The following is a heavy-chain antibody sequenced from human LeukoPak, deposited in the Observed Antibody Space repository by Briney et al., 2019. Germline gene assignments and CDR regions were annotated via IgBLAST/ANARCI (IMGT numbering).Heavy chain of an antibody. Sequence: PGGSLRLSCAASGFTFSSYAMSWVRQAPGKGLEWVSVIGGSGGNTYYADSVKGRFTISRDSSKNTLYLQMNSLRVEDTALYYCARLAATAGSPYFDYWGQGALVVVSS. CDR3: ARLAATAGSPYFDY. J-gene: IGHJ4*02. D-gene: IGHD6-25*01. V-gene: IGHV3-23*01. CDR1: GFTFSSYA. CDR2: IGGSGGNT.